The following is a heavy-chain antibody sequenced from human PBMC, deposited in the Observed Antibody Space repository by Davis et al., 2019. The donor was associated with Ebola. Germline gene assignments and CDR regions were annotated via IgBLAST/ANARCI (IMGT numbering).Heavy chain of an antibody. CDR3: ARAADTSGYFPHF. CDR2: IRFDGTNK. D-gene: IGHD3-22*01. Sequence: GESLKISCAASGFNFSSYGMHWVRKAPGKGLEWVAFIRFDGTNKYYIDSVKGRFTISRDNSKNTLYLQMSSLRPEDTAVYYCARAADTSGYFPHFWGQGTLVIVSS. V-gene: IGHV3-30*02. CDR1: GFNFSSYG. J-gene: IGHJ4*02.